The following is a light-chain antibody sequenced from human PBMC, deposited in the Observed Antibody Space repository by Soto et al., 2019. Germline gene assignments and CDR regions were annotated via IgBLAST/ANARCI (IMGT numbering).Light chain of an antibody. V-gene: IGKV1-27*01. J-gene: IGKJ4*01. CDR3: QQYNSAPLT. Sequence: DIHMTQSPSSLSASVTDRVTITSRASQGISNYLAWYQQKPGKVPKLLIYAASTLQSGVPSRFSGSGSGTDFTLTISSLQPEDVAPYYCQQYNSAPLTFGGGTKVDI. CDR2: AAS. CDR1: QGISNY.